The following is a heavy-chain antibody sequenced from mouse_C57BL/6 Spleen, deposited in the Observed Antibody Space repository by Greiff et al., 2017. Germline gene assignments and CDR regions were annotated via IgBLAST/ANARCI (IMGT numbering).Heavy chain of an antibody. Sequence: QVQLKQSGAELVKPGASVKMSCKASGYTFTSYWITWVKQRPGQGLEWIGDIYPGSGSTNYNEKFKSKATLTVDTSSSTAYMQLSSLTSEDSAVYYCARGSLYYGSSYWYFDVWGTGTTVTVSS. CDR1: GYTFTSYW. V-gene: IGHV1-55*01. CDR3: ARGSLYYGSSYWYFDV. D-gene: IGHD1-1*01. CDR2: IYPGSGST. J-gene: IGHJ1*03.